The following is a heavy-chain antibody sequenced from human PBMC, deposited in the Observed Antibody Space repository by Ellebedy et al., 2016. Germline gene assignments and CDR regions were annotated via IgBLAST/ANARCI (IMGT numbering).Heavy chain of an antibody. V-gene: IGHV4-39*01. CDR3: ARHPLDYGDYWGTDY. Sequence: SETLSLTCTVSGGSISSSGYYWDWIRQPPGKGLEWIGNTYHSGRIYYNPSLQSRVTISVDTSKNQFSLRLSSVTAADTAVYYCARHPLDYGDYWGTDYWGQGTLVTVSS. D-gene: IGHD4-17*01. CDR2: TYHSGRI. CDR1: GGSISSSGYY. J-gene: IGHJ4*02.